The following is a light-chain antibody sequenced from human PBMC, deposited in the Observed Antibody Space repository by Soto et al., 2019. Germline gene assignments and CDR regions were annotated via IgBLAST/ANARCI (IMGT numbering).Light chain of an antibody. CDR1: QPISNS. Sequence: DIQMTQSPSSLSASVGDRVTITCRSSQPISNSLNWYQQKSGKAPELLIFAASTLHSGVPARFSGSRSSTDFTLTISSLQPEDFATYYCQQSYTSPTFTFGQGTKLEMK. J-gene: IGKJ2*01. CDR3: QQSYTSPTFT. V-gene: IGKV1-39*01. CDR2: AAS.